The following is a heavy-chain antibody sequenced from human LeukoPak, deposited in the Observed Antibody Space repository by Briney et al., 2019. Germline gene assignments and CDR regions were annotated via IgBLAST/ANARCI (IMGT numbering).Heavy chain of an antibody. V-gene: IGHV5-51*01. CDR1: GYSFSNYW. Sequence: PGESLKISCKGSGYSFSNYWIGWVRPMPGKGLDWMGIIYPGESDTRYSPSFQGQVTISADKSISTAYLQWSSLKASDTAMYYCARHYYDYVWGSYGIDYWGQGTLVTVSS. CDR2: IYPGESDT. CDR3: ARHYYDYVWGSYGIDY. J-gene: IGHJ4*02. D-gene: IGHD3-16*01.